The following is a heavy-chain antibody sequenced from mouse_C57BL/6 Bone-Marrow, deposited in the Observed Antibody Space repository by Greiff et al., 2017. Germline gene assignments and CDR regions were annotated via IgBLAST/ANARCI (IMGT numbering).Heavy chain of an antibody. CDR3: TRSIYYYGSSYIY. CDR1: GYTFTDYE. J-gene: IGHJ2*01. V-gene: IGHV1-15*01. D-gene: IGHD1-1*01. Sequence: VQLQQSGAELVRPGASVTLSCKASGYTFTDYEMHWVKQTPVHGLEWIGAIDPETGGTAYNQKFKGKAILTADKSSSTAYMELRSLTSDDSAVYYCTRSIYYYGSSYIYWGQGTTLTVSS. CDR2: IDPETGGT.